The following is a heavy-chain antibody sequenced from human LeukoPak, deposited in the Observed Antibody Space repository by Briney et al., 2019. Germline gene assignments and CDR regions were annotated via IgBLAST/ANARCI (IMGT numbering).Heavy chain of an antibody. D-gene: IGHD3-3*01. J-gene: IGHJ5*02. Sequence: GASLQISCEGSGSIFTSYWIGGGRPLPGKGLEGMGIIYPGDSDTRYSPSFQGQVTISADKSISTAYLQWSSLKASDTAMYYCARLVGGGVNWFDPWGQGTLVTVSS. CDR3: ARLVGGGVNWFDP. CDR1: GSIFTSYW. V-gene: IGHV5-51*01. CDR2: IYPGDSDT.